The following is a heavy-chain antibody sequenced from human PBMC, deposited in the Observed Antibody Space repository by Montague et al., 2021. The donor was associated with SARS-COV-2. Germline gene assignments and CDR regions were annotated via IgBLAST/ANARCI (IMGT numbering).Heavy chain of an antibody. J-gene: IGHJ6*02. V-gene: IGHV3-30-3*01. Sequence: SLRLSCAASGFTFSSYAMHRVRQAPGKGLEWVAVISYDGSNKYYADSVKGRFTTSRDNSKNTLYLQMNSLRAEDTAVYYCARERWIQLSFYYYYGMDVWGQGTTVTVSS. CDR1: GFTFSSYA. D-gene: IGHD5-18*01. CDR3: ARERWIQLSFYYYYGMDV. CDR2: ISYDGSNK.